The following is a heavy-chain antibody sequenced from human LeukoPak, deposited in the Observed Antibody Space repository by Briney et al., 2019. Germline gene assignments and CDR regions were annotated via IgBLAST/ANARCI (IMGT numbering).Heavy chain of an antibody. D-gene: IGHD6-19*01. CDR1: GFTFSSYE. CDR2: IRSEGYGGTT. Sequence: SLRLSCAASGFTFSSYEMNWVRQAPGKGLEWVGFIRSEGYGGTTEYAASVKGRFTISRDYSKNIAYLQMNSLKTEDTAMYYCTRLLSVAVAVIDYWGQGTLVTVSP. J-gene: IGHJ4*02. V-gene: IGHV3-49*04. CDR3: TRLLSVAVAVIDY.